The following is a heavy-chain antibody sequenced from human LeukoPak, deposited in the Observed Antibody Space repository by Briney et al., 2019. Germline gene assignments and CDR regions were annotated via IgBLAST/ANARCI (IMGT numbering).Heavy chain of an antibody. Sequence: ASVKVSCKASGGTFSSYAISWVRQAPGQGLEWMGRIIPIFGTANYAQKFQGRVTITADESTSTAYMELSSLRSEDTAVYYCARGGRFYGAFDIWGQGTMVTVSS. D-gene: IGHD3-3*01. CDR3: ARGGRFYGAFDI. CDR2: IIPIFGTA. J-gene: IGHJ3*02. V-gene: IGHV1-69*13. CDR1: GGTFSSYA.